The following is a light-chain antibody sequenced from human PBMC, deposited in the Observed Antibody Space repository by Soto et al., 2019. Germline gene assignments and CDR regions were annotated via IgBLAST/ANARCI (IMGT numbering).Light chain of an antibody. CDR3: QQYGRSLMST. V-gene: IGKV3-20*01. J-gene: IGKJ2*02. CDR2: GAS. Sequence: EIVLTQSPGTLSLSPGEGATLSCRASQSVSSSYLAWYQQKPGQAPRLLVFGASSRAPGIPDRFSGSGSGTDFTLTISRLEPEDFAVYYCQQYGRSLMSTFGQGTKLEIK. CDR1: QSVSSSY.